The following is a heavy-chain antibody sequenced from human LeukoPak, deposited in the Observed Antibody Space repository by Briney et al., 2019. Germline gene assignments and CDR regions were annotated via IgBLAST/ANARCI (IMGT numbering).Heavy chain of an antibody. CDR2: IYYSGST. CDR3: ARHPRVRGGSGPPTPYYFDY. V-gene: IGHV4-39*01. J-gene: IGHJ4*02. D-gene: IGHD3-10*01. CDR1: GGSISSSSYY. Sequence: PSETLSLTCTVSGGSISSSSYYWGWIRQPPGQGLEWTGSIYYSGSTYYNPSLKSRVTISVDTSKNQFSLKLSSVTAADTAVYYCARHPRVRGGSGPPTPYYFDYWGQGTVVTVSS.